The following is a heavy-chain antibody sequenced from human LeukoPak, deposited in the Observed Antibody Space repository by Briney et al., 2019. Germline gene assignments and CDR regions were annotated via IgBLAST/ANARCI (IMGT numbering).Heavy chain of an antibody. CDR1: GYSFTSYD. CDR3: ARGFLDYDTSDYAFSYY. D-gene: IGHD3-22*01. Sequence: ASVKVSCKASGYSFTSYDITWVRQATGQGLEWMGWMNPNNGNTGYAQRFQGRVTLTRDTSITTAYMEPSSLRSEDTAVYYCARGFLDYDTSDYAFSYYWGQGTLVTVSS. CDR2: MNPNNGNT. J-gene: IGHJ4*02. V-gene: IGHV1-8*01.